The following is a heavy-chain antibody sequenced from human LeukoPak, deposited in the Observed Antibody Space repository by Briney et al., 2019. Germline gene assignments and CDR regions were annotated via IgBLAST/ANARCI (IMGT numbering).Heavy chain of an antibody. V-gene: IGHV3-48*03. CDR2: ISSSGSTI. J-gene: IGHJ4*02. D-gene: IGHD5-18*01. Sequence: PGGSLRLSCAASGFTFSSYEMNWVRQAPGKGLEWVSFISSSGSTIYYADSVKGRFTISRDNAKNSLYLQMNSLRAEDTAVYYCAAGAMAFIDYWGQGTLVTASS. CDR3: AAGAMAFIDY. CDR1: GFTFSSYE.